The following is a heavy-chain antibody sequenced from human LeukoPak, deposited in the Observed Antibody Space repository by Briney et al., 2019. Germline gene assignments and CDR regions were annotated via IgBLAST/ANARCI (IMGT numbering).Heavy chain of an antibody. J-gene: IGHJ4*02. Sequence: ASVKVSCKAYTFTGYYMHWVRQAPGQGLEWMGWIHPNSGGTNYAQKFQGRVTMTRDTSISTAYLDLSRLRSDDTAVYYCARVVVRDANNYKDYWGQGTLVTVSS. CDR3: ARVVVRDANNYKDY. V-gene: IGHV1-2*02. CDR2: IHPNSGGT. CDR1: TFTGYY. D-gene: IGHD5-24*01.